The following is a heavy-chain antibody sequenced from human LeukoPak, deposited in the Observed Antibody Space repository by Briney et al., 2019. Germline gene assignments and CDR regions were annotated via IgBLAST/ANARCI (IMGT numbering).Heavy chain of an antibody. D-gene: IGHD3-10*01. CDR2: ISSNGDST. Sequence: GGSLRLSCAASGFAFGGYAMSWVRQAPGKGLEYVSAISSNGDSTYYANSVKGTFTISRDNSKNTLYLQMGSLRPEDMAVYYCARARMPSGDLYYYGMDVWGQGTTVTVSS. J-gene: IGHJ6*02. CDR1: GFAFGGYA. V-gene: IGHV3-64*01. CDR3: ARARMPSGDLYYYGMDV.